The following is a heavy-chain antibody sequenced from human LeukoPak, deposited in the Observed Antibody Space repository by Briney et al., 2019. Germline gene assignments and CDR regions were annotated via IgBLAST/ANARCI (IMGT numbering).Heavy chain of an antibody. D-gene: IGHD6-13*01. CDR3: ARDLAAAGEYDAFDI. J-gene: IGHJ3*02. CDR2: INTNTGNP. V-gene: IGHV7-4-1*02. CDR1: GYTFTNYH. Sequence: ASVKVSCKASGYTFTNYHMNWLRQSPGQGLEWRGWINTNTGNPTYAQGFTGRIVFSLDTSVSTAYLQISSLKAEDTAVYYCARDLAAAGEYDAFDIWGQGTMVTVSS.